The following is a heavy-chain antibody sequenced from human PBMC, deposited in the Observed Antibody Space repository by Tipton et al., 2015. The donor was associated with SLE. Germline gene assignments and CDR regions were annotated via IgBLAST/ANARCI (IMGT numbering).Heavy chain of an antibody. CDR2: IYYSGST. CDR1: GGSISSGGYY. D-gene: IGHD1-26*01. Sequence: LSLTCTVSGGSISSGGYYWSWIRQHPGKGLEWIGYIYYSGSTYYNPSLKSRVTISVDTSKNQFSLRLSSVTAADTAVYYCARDRSYSSYFDYWGQGTLVTVSS. V-gene: IGHV4-31*03. CDR3: ARDRSYSSYFDY. J-gene: IGHJ4*02.